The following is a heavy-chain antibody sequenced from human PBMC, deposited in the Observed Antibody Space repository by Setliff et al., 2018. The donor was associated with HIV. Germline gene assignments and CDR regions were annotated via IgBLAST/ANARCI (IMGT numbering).Heavy chain of an antibody. D-gene: IGHD3-22*01. CDR1: GGTFSSFA. Sequence: SVKVSCKASGGTFSSFAIHWVRQSPGQGLEWMGGIIPIFGTANYAQKFQGRVTITADESTITAYMELSSLRSEDTAVFYCARGYYDSSGYENWFDPWGQGTLVTVSS. CDR3: ARGYYDSSGYENWFDP. J-gene: IGHJ5*02. CDR2: IIPIFGTA. V-gene: IGHV1-69*13.